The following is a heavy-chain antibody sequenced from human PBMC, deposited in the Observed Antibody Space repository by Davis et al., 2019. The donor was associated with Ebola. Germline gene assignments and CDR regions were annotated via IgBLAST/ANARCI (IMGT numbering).Heavy chain of an antibody. V-gene: IGHV4-34*01. Sequence: SETLSLTCAVYGGSFRGYYWSWIRQPPGKGLEWIGEISHSGSTNYNPSLKSRVTLSVDTSKNQFSLKLSSLTAADTAVYYCATDYLHYWGQGTLVTVSS. J-gene: IGHJ4*02. CDR3: ATDYLHY. D-gene: IGHD4-11*01. CDR2: ISHSGST. CDR1: GGSFRGYY.